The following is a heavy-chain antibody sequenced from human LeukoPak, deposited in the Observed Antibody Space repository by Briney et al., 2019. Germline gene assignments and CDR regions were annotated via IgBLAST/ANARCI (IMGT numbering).Heavy chain of an antibody. V-gene: IGHV3-23*01. CDR2: ISGSGGST. D-gene: IGHD2-2*01. CDR1: GFTFSSYA. Sequence: GGSLRLSCAASGFTFSSYAMSWVRQAPGKGLEWVSAISGSGGSTYYADSVKGRFTISRDNSKNTLYLQMNSLRAEDTAVYYCAKDKDIVVVPSGFDYWGQGTLVTVSS. J-gene: IGHJ4*02. CDR3: AKDKDIVVVPSGFDY.